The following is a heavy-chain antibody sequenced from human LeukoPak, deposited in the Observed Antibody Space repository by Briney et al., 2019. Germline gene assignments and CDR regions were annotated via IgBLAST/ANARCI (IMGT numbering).Heavy chain of an antibody. CDR1: GFTFSSYG. Sequence: GGSLRLSCAASGFTFSSYGMHWVRQAPGKGLEWVAVIWYGGSNKYYADSVKGRFTISRDNSKNTLYLQMNSLRAEDTAVYYCARDQRGFGLDYWGQGTLVTVSS. J-gene: IGHJ4*02. V-gene: IGHV3-33*08. D-gene: IGHD3-10*01. CDR3: ARDQRGFGLDY. CDR2: IWYGGSNK.